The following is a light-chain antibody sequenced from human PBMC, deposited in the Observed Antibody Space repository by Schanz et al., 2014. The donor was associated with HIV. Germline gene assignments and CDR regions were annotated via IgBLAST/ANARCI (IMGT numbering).Light chain of an antibody. V-gene: IGKV3-11*01. CDR3: QQRSNWPPLT. Sequence: EVVMTQSPATLSVSPGERATLSCRPSQSVDSKLAWYQQKTGQAPRLLIYDASNRATGIPARFSGSGSGTDFTLTISSLEPEDFAVYYCQQRSNWPPLTFGQGTRLEIK. CDR2: DAS. CDR1: QSVDSK. J-gene: IGKJ5*01.